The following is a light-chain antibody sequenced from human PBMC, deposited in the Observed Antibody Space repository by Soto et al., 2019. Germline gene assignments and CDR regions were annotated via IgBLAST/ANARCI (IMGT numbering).Light chain of an antibody. CDR2: KAS. Sequence: DIQMTQSPSTLSASVGDRVTITCRASQSINHWLAWYQQKPGKAPNLLIYKASSLESGVPSRFSGSESGTEFTLTISSLQPDDFATYYCQQYDSYPLTFGGGTKVEIK. V-gene: IGKV1-5*03. CDR3: QQYDSYPLT. CDR1: QSINHW. J-gene: IGKJ4*01.